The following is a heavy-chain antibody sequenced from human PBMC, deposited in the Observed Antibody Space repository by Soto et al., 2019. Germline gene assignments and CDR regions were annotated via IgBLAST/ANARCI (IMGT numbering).Heavy chain of an antibody. CDR3: VRGDVDRYAGHGYLGLH. J-gene: IGHJ4*02. CDR2: MNMDGNRI. D-gene: IGHD5-18*01. CDR1: GFTFSSYW. Sequence: EVQLVESGGGLVQPGGSLRLSCAASGFTFSSYWMHWVRQAPGKGLEWVSRMNMDGNRISYVDSVKGRCTISRDNAKNTFYMEMNSARVEDTAVCYCVRGDVDRYAGHGYLGLHWGQGSLVTVSS. V-gene: IGHV3-74*01.